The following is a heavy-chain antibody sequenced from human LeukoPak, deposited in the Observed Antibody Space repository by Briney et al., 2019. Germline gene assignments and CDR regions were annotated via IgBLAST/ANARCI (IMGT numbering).Heavy chain of an antibody. Sequence: SETLSLTCTVSGGSISSSSYYWGWIRQPPGKGLEWIGSIYYSGSTYYNPSLKSRVTISVDTSKNQFSLKLSSVTAADTAVYYCARHRYAVGPYCSGGSCYYMGVWGKGTTVTVSS. CDR1: GGSISSSSYY. D-gene: IGHD2-15*01. CDR2: IYYSGST. V-gene: IGHV4-39*01. CDR3: ARHRYAVGPYCSGGSCYYMGV. J-gene: IGHJ6*03.